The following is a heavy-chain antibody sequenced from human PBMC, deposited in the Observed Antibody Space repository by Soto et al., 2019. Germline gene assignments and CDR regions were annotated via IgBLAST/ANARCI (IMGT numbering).Heavy chain of an antibody. CDR2: TRDKANSYTT. D-gene: IGHD6-19*01. CDR3: ARSQINNGWKTVDC. J-gene: IGHJ4*02. Sequence: EVQLVESGGGLVQPGGSLRLSCAASGFTFSDHYMDWVRQAPGKGLEWVGRTRDKANSYTTQYAASVKGRFTISRDDSKNLLYLQMNSLKTEDTAVYYCARSQINNGWKTVDCWGQGTLVTVSS. CDR1: GFTFSDHY. V-gene: IGHV3-72*01.